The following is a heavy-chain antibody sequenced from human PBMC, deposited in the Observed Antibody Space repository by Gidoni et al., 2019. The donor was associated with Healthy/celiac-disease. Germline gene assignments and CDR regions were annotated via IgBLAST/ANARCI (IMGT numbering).Heavy chain of an antibody. V-gene: IGHV3-20*04. Sequence: EVQLVESGGGVVRPGGSLRLSCAASGFTFDDYGMSWVRQAPGKGLELVYGINWNGVSTGYAYSVKGRLTISRDNAKNSLYLQMNSLRAEDTALYYCARLGVARPFDYWGQGTLVTVSS. CDR3: ARLGVARPFDY. CDR1: GFTFDDYG. D-gene: IGHD6-6*01. CDR2: INWNGVST. J-gene: IGHJ4*02.